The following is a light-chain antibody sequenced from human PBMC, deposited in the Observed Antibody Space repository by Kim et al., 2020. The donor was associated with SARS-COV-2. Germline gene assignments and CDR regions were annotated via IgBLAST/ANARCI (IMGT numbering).Light chain of an antibody. CDR2: QDS. CDR1: KLGDKY. CDR3: QAWDSSTAVV. Sequence: SYELTQPPSVSVSPGQTASITCSGDKLGDKYACCYQQKPGQSPVLVIYQDSKRPSGIPEPFSGSNSGNTATLTISGTQAMDDDDYCCQAWDSSTAVVFGGGTQLTVL. V-gene: IGLV3-1*01. J-gene: IGLJ2*01.